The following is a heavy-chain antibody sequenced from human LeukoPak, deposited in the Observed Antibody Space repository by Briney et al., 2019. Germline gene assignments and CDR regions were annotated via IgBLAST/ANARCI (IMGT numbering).Heavy chain of an antibody. Sequence: ASVKVSCKASGGTFSSYAISWVRQAPGQELEWMGRIIPIFGTANYAQKFQGSVTITTDESTSTAYMELSSLRSEDTAVYYCARSGIAAADTSDYWGQGTLVTVSS. CDR2: IIPIFGTA. CDR1: GGTFSSYA. J-gene: IGHJ4*02. CDR3: ARSGIAAADTSDY. D-gene: IGHD6-13*01. V-gene: IGHV1-69*05.